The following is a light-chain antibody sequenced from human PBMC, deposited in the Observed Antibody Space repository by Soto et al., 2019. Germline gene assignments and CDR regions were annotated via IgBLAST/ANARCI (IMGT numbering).Light chain of an antibody. Sequence: EIVLTQSPGTLSLSPGERATLSCRASQSVSSSYLAWYQQKPGQAPRLLIYGASSRATGIPDRFSGSGSATDFTLTISRLEPEDFAVYYCQQYGSSFWTFGQGTKVEIK. CDR1: QSVSSSY. CDR2: GAS. CDR3: QQYGSSFWT. V-gene: IGKV3-20*01. J-gene: IGKJ1*01.